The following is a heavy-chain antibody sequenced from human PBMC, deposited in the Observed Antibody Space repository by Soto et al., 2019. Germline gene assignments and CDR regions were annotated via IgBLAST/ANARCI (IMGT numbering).Heavy chain of an antibody. Sequence: ASVKVSCKASGYTFTSYAMHWVRQAPGQRLEWMGWINAGNGNTKYSQKFQGRVTITRDTSASTAYMELSSLRSEDTAVYYCGSGSELNWFDPWGQGTLVIVSS. CDR3: GSGSELNWFDP. CDR2: INAGNGNT. V-gene: IGHV1-3*01. J-gene: IGHJ5*02. D-gene: IGHD3-10*01. CDR1: GYTFTSYA.